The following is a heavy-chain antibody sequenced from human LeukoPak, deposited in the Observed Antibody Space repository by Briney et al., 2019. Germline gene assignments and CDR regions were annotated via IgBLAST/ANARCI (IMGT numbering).Heavy chain of an antibody. CDR1: GGSISSGDYY. J-gene: IGHJ4*02. CDR3: ASRPESEAYFDY. V-gene: IGHV4-30-4*01. Sequence: SQTLSHTCTVSGGSISSGDYYWSWIRQPPGRGLEFIGYIYYSGNTYYNPSLKSRVTISVDTSKNQFSLKLSSVTAADTAVYYCASRPESEAYFDYWGQGTLVTVSS. CDR2: IYYSGNT.